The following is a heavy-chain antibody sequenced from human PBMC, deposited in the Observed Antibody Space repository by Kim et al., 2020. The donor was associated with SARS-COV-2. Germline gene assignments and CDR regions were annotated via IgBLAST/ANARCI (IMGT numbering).Heavy chain of an antibody. CDR2: T. CDR3: VKGEYNYAADY. J-gene: IGHJ4*02. Sequence: TYYADSVEGRCTSSRANSKNTVSLQMSSLRAEDTAVYYCVKGEYNYAADYWGQGTLVTVSS. D-gene: IGHD3-10*01. V-gene: IGHV3-NL1*01.